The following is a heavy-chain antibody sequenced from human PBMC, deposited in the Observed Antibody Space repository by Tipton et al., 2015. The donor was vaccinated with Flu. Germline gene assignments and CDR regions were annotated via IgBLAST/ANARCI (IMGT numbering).Heavy chain of an antibody. V-gene: IGHV4-38-2*02. CDR3: ARGSGSGTDVTFYF. CDR1: GYSISSGYY. J-gene: IGHJ4*02. D-gene: IGHD3-10*01. Sequence: LSLTCTVSGYSISSGYYWGWIRQPPGKGLEWIGSIYHSGSTYYNPSLKSRVTISVDTSKNQFSLKLSSVTAADTAVYYCARGSGSGTDVTFYFWGQGTLVTVSS. CDR2: IYHSGST.